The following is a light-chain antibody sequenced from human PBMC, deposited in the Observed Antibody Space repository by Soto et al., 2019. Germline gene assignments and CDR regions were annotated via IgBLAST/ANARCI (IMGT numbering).Light chain of an antibody. Sequence: QSVLTQPPSVSAAPGQKVTISCSGSSSNIGGNSVSWYQQLPGTAPKLLIYEVTNRPSGVSNRFSGSKSGNTASLTISGLQAEDEADYYCSSYTSTSTYVFGTGTKVTV. J-gene: IGLJ1*01. CDR3: SSYTSTSTYV. CDR2: EVT. CDR1: SSNIGGNS. V-gene: IGLV2-14*01.